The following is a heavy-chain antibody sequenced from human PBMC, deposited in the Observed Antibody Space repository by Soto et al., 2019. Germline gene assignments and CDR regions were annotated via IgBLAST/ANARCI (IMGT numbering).Heavy chain of an antibody. J-gene: IGHJ6*02. D-gene: IGHD3-3*01. CDR1: GFTFSSYA. Sequence: PGGYLRLSCAASGFTFSSYAMSWVRQAPGKGLEWVSAISGSGGSTYYADSVKGRFTISRDNSKDTLYLQMNSLRAEDTAVYYCSKCPRDGVTIFGVVIGLYGMDVWGQGTTVTVSS. CDR2: ISGSGGST. V-gene: IGHV3-23*01. CDR3: SKCPRDGVTIFGVVIGLYGMDV.